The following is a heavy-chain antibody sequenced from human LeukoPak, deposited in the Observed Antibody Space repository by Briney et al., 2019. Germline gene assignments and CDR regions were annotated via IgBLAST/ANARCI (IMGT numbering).Heavy chain of an antibody. V-gene: IGHV4-34*01. CDR2: INHSGST. J-gene: IGHJ4*02. Sequence: SETLSLTCAVYGGSFSGYYWSWIRQPPGKGLEWIGEINHSGSTNYNPSLKSRVTISVDTSKNQFSLKLSSVTAADTAVYYCARAPRVLAYYYDSSGYYIGYWGQGTLVTVSS. CDR1: GGSFSGYY. D-gene: IGHD3-22*01. CDR3: ARAPRVLAYYYDSSGYYIGY.